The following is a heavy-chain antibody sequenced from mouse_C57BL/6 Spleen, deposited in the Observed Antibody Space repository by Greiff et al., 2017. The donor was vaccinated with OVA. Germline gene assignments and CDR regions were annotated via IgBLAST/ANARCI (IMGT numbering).Heavy chain of an antibody. CDR3: AKMAGYDDY. V-gene: IGHV1-61*01. D-gene: IGHD2-2*01. CDR2: IYPSDSET. J-gene: IGHJ2*01. Sequence: QVQLQQPGAELVRPGSSVKLSCKASGYTFTSYWMDWVKQRPGQGLEWIGNIYPSDSETHYNHKFKDKATLTVDKSSSTAYMQLSSLTSEDSAVYYCAKMAGYDDYWGQGTTLTVSS. CDR1: GYTFTSYW.